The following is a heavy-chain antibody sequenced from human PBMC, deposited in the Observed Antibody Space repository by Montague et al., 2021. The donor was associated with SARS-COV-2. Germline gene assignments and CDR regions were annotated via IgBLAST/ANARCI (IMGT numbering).Heavy chain of an antibody. V-gene: IGHV4-59*01. D-gene: IGHD6-19*01. CDR3: ARERQYNWFGA. Sequence: SETLSLTCTVSGGSISSNYWSWIRQPPGKGLEWIGYIYYRGSTNYNPSLKSRITMSVDTSKNQFSLKVSSVTAADTAVYYCARERQYNWFGAWGQGKLVTVSS. CDR1: GGSISSNY. J-gene: IGHJ5*02. CDR2: IYYRGST.